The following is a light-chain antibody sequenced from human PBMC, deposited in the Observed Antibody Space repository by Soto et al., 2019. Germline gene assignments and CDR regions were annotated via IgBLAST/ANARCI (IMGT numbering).Light chain of an antibody. CDR1: QTIDNY. CDR3: QQTYTIPFA. CDR2: GAS. J-gene: IGKJ2*01. V-gene: IGKV1-39*01. Sequence: MQMTQSHSSLSASVGDRVTIPCRPSQTIDNYLNWYHHKPGKAPKLLIYGASTLQSGVSSRFNGSASGTDFTLTIDNLQAEDFATYYCQQTYTIPFAFGQGTKLEI.